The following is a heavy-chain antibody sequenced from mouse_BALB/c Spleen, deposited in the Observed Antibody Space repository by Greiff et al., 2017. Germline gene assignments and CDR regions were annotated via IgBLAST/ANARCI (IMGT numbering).Heavy chain of an antibody. J-gene: IGHJ4*01. Sequence: VKLMESGPGLVAPSQSLSITCTVSGFSLTSYGVHLVRQPPGKGLEWLGVIWAGGSTNYNSALMSRLSISKDNSKSQVFLKMNSLQTDDTAMYYCARDEGGYDGYAMDYWGQGTSVTVSS. V-gene: IGHV2-9*02. CDR1: GFSLTSYG. D-gene: IGHD2-14*01. CDR3: ARDEGGYDGYAMDY. CDR2: IWAGGST.